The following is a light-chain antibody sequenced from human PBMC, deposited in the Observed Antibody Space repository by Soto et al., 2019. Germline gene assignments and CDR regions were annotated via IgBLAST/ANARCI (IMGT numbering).Light chain of an antibody. CDR3: QHYGSSPWT. V-gene: IGKV3-20*01. CDR1: QSVGGNY. J-gene: IGKJ1*01. Sequence: EIVLTQSPGTLSLSPGERATLSCRASQSVGGNYLAWFQQKPGQAPRLLVYRASNRAAGIPDRFSGGGSGTDFTLTISRLEPEDFAVYYCQHYGSSPWTFGQGTDVEVK. CDR2: RAS.